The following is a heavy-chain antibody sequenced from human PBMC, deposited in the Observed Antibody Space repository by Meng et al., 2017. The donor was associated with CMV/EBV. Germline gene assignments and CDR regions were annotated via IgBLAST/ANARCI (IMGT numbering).Heavy chain of an antibody. CDR1: GYTFTGYY. D-gene: IGHD2-15*01. Sequence: HGQRVQYGAEVKMPGASAKVSCKTSGYTFTGYYMHWGRQAPGQGLEWMGWINPNSGGTNYAQKFQGRVTMTRDTSISTAYMELSRLRSDDTAVYYCARDDGSLDYWGQGTLVTVSS. J-gene: IGHJ4*02. CDR3: ARDDGSLDY. V-gene: IGHV1-2*02. CDR2: INPNSGGT.